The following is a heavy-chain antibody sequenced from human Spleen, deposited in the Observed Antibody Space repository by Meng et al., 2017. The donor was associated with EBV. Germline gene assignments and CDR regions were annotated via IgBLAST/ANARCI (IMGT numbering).Heavy chain of an antibody. Sequence: QGQLVQSGAEVKKPGASIKVSCKASGYTFTNYYMHWVRQAPGQGLEWMGSINPSDGSRNSAQKFQGRITMTTDTSTSTVYMELSSLRSDDTAIYYCARVRCFDGSCNWGYWGQGTLVTVSS. CDR2: INPSDGSR. CDR3: ARVRCFDGSCNWGY. V-gene: IGHV1-46*01. D-gene: IGHD2-15*01. CDR1: GYTFTNYY. J-gene: IGHJ4*02.